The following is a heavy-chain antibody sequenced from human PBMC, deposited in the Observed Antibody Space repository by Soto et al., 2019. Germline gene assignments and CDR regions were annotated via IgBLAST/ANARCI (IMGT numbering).Heavy chain of an antibody. CDR2: ITGNSEYK. D-gene: IGHD1-26*01. J-gene: IGHJ4*02. CDR1: GVSFSDYS. Sequence: EVPLVESGGGLVKPGGSLRLSCVVSGVSFSDYSMNWVRQAPGKGLEWVSLITGNSEYKYYAGSVKGRFTVSRDNAKNSLYLQMNSLTVEDTAVYYCARSGELLQTFDSWGQGTLVTVSS. V-gene: IGHV3-21*06. CDR3: ARSGELLQTFDS.